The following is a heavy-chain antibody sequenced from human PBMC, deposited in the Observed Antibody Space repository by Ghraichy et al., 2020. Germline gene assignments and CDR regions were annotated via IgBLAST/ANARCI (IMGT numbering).Heavy chain of an antibody. V-gene: IGHV1-18*03. Sequence: ASVKVSCKTSHNAFASSAIHWVRQAPGQGLEWMGWISGYNGNTYYADSLQGRVVMTTDTSTATAFMELRSLKPDDMALYFCARLVIGGTVAFDIWGRGTTVIVST. CDR2: ISGYNGNT. J-gene: IGHJ3*02. CDR1: HNAFASSA. CDR3: ARLVIGGTVAFDI. D-gene: IGHD4-23*01.